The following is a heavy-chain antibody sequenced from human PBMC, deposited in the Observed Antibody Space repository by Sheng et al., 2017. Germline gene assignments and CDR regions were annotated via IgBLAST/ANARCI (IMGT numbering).Heavy chain of an antibody. Sequence: EVQLVESGGGLVQPGGSLRLSCAASGFTFSSYWMSWVRQAPGKGLEWVANINQDGGEKNYVDSVKGRFIISRDNAQTSLYLQMNSLRPEDTAVYYCARRCSADCPGPNRGFDYVGPGNP. CDR3: ARRCSADCPGPNRGFDY. CDR1: GFTFSSYW. D-gene: IGHD6-25*01. CDR2: INQDGGEK. J-gene: IGHJ4*02. V-gene: IGHV3-7*05.